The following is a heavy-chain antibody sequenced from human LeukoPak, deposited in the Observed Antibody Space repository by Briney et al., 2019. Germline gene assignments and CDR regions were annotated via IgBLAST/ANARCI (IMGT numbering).Heavy chain of an antibody. D-gene: IGHD6-13*01. V-gene: IGHV1-18*01. Sequence: EASVKVSCKASGYTFSSYGISWVRRAPGQGLEWMGWITAYNGNTNYAQKLQGRVTITADESTSTAYMELSSLRSEDTAVYYCARAKWSSWYYFDCWGQGTLVTVSS. CDR3: ARAKWSSWYYFDC. J-gene: IGHJ4*02. CDR1: GYTFSSYG. CDR2: ITAYNGNT.